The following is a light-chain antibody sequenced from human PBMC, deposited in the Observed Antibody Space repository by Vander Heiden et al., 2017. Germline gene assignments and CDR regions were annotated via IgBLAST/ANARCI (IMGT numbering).Light chain of an antibody. V-gene: IGLV2-14*03. J-gene: IGLJ3*02. CDR1: SSDVGGYNY. CDR3: SAYTSSHTLV. Sequence: QSALPQPASVSGSPGQSITISCTGTSSDVGGYNYVSWYQQRPGKAPELMIYDVSTRPSGVSNRFSGSKSGNTASLTISGLQAEDEADYYCSAYTSSHTLVFGGGTKLTFL. CDR2: DVS.